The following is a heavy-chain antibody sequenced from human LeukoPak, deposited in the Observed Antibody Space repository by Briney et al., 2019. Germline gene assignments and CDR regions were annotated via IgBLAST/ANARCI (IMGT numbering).Heavy chain of an antibody. V-gene: IGHV3-7*01. D-gene: IGHD3-10*01. CDR2: IEPDGSEK. CDR1: GFTFSETW. CDR3: ARPGVARGAFDI. Sequence: PGGSLRLSCAASGFTFSETWMNWVRQVPGKGLEWVGKIEPDGSEKYYLASVEGRFTISRDNVKNSLFLQMNSLRVEDTAVYYCARPGVARGAFDISGQGTVVTVSS. J-gene: IGHJ3*02.